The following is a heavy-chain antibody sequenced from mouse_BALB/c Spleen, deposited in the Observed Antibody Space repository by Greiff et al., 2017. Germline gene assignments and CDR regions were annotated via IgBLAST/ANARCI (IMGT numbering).Heavy chain of an antibody. CDR2: INSNGGST. J-gene: IGHJ4*01. CDR1: GFTFSSYG. V-gene: IGHV5-6-3*01. CDR3: ARYYDGYYVLYAMDY. Sequence: EVQLVESGGGLVQPGGSLKLSCAASGFTFSSYGMSWVRQTPDKRLELVATINSNGGSTYYPDSVKGRFTISRDNAKNTLYLQMSSLKSEDTAMYYCARYYDGYYVLYAMDYWGQGTSVTVSS. D-gene: IGHD2-3*01.